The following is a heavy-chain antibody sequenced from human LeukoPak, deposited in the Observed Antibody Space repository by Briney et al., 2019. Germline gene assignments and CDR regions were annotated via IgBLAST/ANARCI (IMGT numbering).Heavy chain of an antibody. CDR2: ISSSSSTI. D-gene: IGHD2-8*01. CDR3: ARDRVTKQAPPGY. J-gene: IGHJ4*02. CDR1: VFTFSSYS. Sequence: PGGSLRLSCAASVFTFSSYSMNWGRQALGKGLEWVSYISSSSSTIYYADSVKGRFTISRDNAKNTVYLQMNSLRADDTAVYYCARDRVTKQAPPGYWGQGTLVTVSS. V-gene: IGHV3-48*04.